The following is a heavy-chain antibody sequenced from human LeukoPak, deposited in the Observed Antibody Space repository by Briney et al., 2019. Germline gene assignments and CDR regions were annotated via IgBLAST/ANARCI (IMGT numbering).Heavy chain of an antibody. V-gene: IGHV4-39*01. CDR1: GGSISSSSYY. CDR3: ARLKWFGELLYNWFDP. CDR2: IYYSGST. Sequence: SETLSLTCTVSGGSISSSSYYWGWIRQPPGEGLEWIGSIYYSGSTYYNPSLKSRVTISVDTSKNQFSLKLSSVTAADTAVYYCARLKWFGELLYNWFDPWGQGTLVTVSS. D-gene: IGHD3-10*01. J-gene: IGHJ5*02.